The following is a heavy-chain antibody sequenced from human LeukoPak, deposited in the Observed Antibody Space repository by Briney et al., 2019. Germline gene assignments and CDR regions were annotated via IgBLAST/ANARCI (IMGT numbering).Heavy chain of an antibody. D-gene: IGHD1-26*01. J-gene: IGHJ4*02. Sequence: SETLSLTCTVTAGSISNYYWSWIRQSPGKGLEWIGYIYYTGSTNYNPSLKSRVTISVDTSKNQFSLKLNSVTAADAAVYYCARDRSYYFFDYWGQGTLVTVSS. CDR3: ARDRSYYFFDY. CDR1: AGSISNYY. V-gene: IGHV4-59*01. CDR2: IYYTGST.